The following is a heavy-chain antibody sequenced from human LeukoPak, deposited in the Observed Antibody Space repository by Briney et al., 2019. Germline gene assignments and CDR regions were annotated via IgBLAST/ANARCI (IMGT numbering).Heavy chain of an antibody. J-gene: IGHJ5*02. Sequence: ASVKVSCKASGYTFTNYVISWVRQAPGQGLEWMGWISAYNSNTNYAQKIQGRVTMTRDTSTSTVYMELSSLRSEDTAVYYCARPYYYGSGSLYNWFDPWGQGTLVTVSS. CDR1: GYTFTNYV. D-gene: IGHD3-10*01. CDR2: ISAYNSNT. CDR3: ARPYYYGSGSLYNWFDP. V-gene: IGHV1-18*01.